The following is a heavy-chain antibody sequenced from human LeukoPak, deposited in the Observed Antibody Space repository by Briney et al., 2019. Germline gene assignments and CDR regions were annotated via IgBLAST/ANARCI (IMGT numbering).Heavy chain of an antibody. CDR3: ARAGHDSSGYSFRLDY. CDR1: VYTFAGHH. D-gene: IGHD3-22*01. CDR2: INPSSGDT. Sequence: ASVKVSCKTSVYTFAGHHINWVRQPPGQGLEWMGWINPSSGDTKYAQNFQDRVIMSRDTSISTAYMDLSRLSSDDTAIYYCARAGHDSSGYSFRLDYWGQGTLVTVSS. J-gene: IGHJ4*02. V-gene: IGHV1-2*02.